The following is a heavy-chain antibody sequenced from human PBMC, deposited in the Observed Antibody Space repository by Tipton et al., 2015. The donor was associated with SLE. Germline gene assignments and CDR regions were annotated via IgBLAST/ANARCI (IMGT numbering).Heavy chain of an antibody. V-gene: IGHV1-8*01. CDR3: SRDHDFGWYDQYAFEI. J-gene: IGHJ3*02. CDR2: MNPNSGNI. Sequence: QLVQSGAEVKKPGVSVKVSCKASGYTFISYDINWVRQATGQGLEWMGWMNPNSGNIGYAQKLQGRVTMTSNTSISTAYMVLSRLSSEHTAVYYCSRDHDFGWYDQYAFEIWGHVTMVTVSS. CDR1: GYTFISYD. D-gene: IGHD3-3*01.